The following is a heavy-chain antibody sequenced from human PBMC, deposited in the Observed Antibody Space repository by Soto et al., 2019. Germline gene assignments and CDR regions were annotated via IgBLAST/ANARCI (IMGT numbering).Heavy chain of an antibody. J-gene: IGHJ5*02. CDR1: GGSFSGYY. Sequence: SETLSLTCAVYGGSFSGYYWSWIRQPPGKGLEWIGEINHSGSTNYNPSLKSRVTISVDTSKNQFSLKLSSVTAADTAVHYCARGGVLWFGELSRNWFDPWGQGTLVTVSS. CDR3: ARGGVLWFGELSRNWFDP. V-gene: IGHV4-34*01. CDR2: INHSGST. D-gene: IGHD3-10*01.